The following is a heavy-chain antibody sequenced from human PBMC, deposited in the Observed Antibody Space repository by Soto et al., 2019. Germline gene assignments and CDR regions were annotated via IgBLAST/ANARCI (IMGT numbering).Heavy chain of an antibody. CDR3: ASEYSSSPLGY. D-gene: IGHD6-6*01. V-gene: IGHV3-33*01. J-gene: IGHJ4*02. CDR1: GFTFSSYG. Sequence: QVQLVESGGGVVQPGRSLRLSCAASGFTFSSYGMHWVRQAPGKGLEWVAVIWYDGSNKYYADSVKGRFTISRDNSKNTLYLQMHSLRAEDTAVYYCASEYSSSPLGYWGQGTLVTVSS. CDR2: IWYDGSNK.